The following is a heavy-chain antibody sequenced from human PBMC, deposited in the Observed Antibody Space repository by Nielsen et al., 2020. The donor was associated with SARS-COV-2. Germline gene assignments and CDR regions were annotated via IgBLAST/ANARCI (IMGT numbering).Heavy chain of an antibody. CDR2: ISSSSSTI. J-gene: IGHJ3*02. V-gene: IGHV3-48*01. CDR3: ARDPVGYGDYDAFDI. Sequence: GESLKISCAASGFTFSSYSMNWVRQDPGKGLEWVSYISSSSSTIYYADSVKGRFTISRDNAKNSLYLQMNSLRAEDTAVYYCARDPVGYGDYDAFDIWGQGTMVTVSS. CDR1: GFTFSSYS. D-gene: IGHD4-17*01.